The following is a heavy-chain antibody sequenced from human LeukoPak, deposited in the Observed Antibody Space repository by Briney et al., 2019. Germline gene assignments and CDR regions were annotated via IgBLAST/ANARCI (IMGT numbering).Heavy chain of an antibody. J-gene: IGHJ4*02. D-gene: IGHD5-12*01. CDR3: ARGYGEYSGYDYVYYFDY. CDR1: GGSFSGYY. V-gene: IGHV4-34*01. CDR2: INHSGST. Sequence: SETLSLTCAVYGGSFSGYYWSWIRQPPGKGLEWIGEINHSGSTNYNPSLKSRVTVSVDTSKNQFSLKLSSVTAADTAVYYCARGYGEYSGYDYVYYFDYWGQGTLVTVSS.